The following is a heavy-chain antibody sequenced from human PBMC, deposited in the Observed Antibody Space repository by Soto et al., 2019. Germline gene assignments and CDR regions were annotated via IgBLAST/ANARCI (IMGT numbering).Heavy chain of an antibody. J-gene: IGHJ3*02. Sequence: SETLSLTCTVSGGSISSYYWSWIRQPPGKGLEWIGYIYYSGSTNYNPSLKSRVTISVDTSKNQFSLKLSSVTAADTAVYYCARVHTQDIVLMVSGAFDIWGQGTMVTVSS. CDR2: IYYSGST. V-gene: IGHV4-59*01. D-gene: IGHD2-8*01. CDR1: GGSISSYY. CDR3: ARVHTQDIVLMVSGAFDI.